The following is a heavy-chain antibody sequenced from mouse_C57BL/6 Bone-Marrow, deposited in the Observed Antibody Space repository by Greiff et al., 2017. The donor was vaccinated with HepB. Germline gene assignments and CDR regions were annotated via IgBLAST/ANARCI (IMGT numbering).Heavy chain of an antibody. J-gene: IGHJ3*01. CDR2: ISGGGGNT. D-gene: IGHD2-4*01. Sequence: EVQVVESGGGLVKPGGSLKLSCAASGFTFSSYTMSWVRQTPEKRLEWVATISGGGGNTYYPDSVKGRFTISRDNAKNTLYLQMSSLRSEDTALYYCARPYDYDGAYWGQGTLVTVSA. CDR3: ARPYDYDGAY. V-gene: IGHV5-9*01. CDR1: GFTFSSYT.